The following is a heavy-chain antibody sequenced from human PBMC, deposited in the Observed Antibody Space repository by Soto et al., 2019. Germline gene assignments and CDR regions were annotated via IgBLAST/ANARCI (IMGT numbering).Heavy chain of an antibody. V-gene: IGHV1-24*01. Sequence: ASVTVSCKVSGYTLTELSMHWVRQAPGKGLEWMGGFDPEDGETIYAQKFQGRVTMTEDTSTDTAYMELSSLRSEDTAVYYCATPVPGDYVNNFDYWGQGTLVTVSS. CDR1: GYTLTELS. CDR3: ATPVPGDYVNNFDY. D-gene: IGHD4-17*01. J-gene: IGHJ4*02. CDR2: FDPEDGET.